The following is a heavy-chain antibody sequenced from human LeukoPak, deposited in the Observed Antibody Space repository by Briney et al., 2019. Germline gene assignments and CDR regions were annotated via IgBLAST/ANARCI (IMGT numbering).Heavy chain of an antibody. Sequence: PSQTLSLTCTVSGGSISSGSYYWSWIRQPGGKGLEWIGRIYTSGSTNYNPSLKSRVTISVDTSKNQFSLKLSSVTAADTAVYYCARGSYSNYGYYYYYMDVWGKGTTATVSS. CDR2: IYTSGST. CDR1: GGSISSGSYY. D-gene: IGHD4-11*01. J-gene: IGHJ6*03. CDR3: ARGSYSNYGYYYYYMDV. V-gene: IGHV4-61*02.